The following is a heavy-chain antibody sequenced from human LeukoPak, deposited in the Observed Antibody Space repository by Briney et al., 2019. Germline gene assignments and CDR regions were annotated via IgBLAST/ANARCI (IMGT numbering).Heavy chain of an antibody. CDR3: ARFRHDYVWGRLSYFDY. D-gene: IGHD3-16*01. CDR2: ISYDGSNK. J-gene: IGHJ4*02. CDR1: GFTFSSYG. Sequence: GGSLRLSCAASGFTFSSYGMHWVRQAPGKGLEWVAVISYDGSNKYYADSVKGRFTISRDNSKNTLYLQMNSLRAEDTAVYSCARFRHDYVWGRLSYFDYWGQGTLVTVSS. V-gene: IGHV3-30*03.